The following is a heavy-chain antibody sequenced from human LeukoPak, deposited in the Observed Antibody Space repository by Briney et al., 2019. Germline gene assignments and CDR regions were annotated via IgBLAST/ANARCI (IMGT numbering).Heavy chain of an antibody. CDR3: AKHLRATNTYIFFGLDV. Sequence: PGGSLRLSCAATGFTFKDYGMHWVRQPPGKGLEWVSGIKWNGGGTDYADSVKGRFTISRDNAKNSLYLQMTSLRPEDTALYYCAKHLRATNTYIFFGLDVWGQGTTVTVSS. D-gene: IGHD1-26*01. CDR1: GFTFKDYG. J-gene: IGHJ6*02. CDR2: IKWNGGGT. V-gene: IGHV3-9*01.